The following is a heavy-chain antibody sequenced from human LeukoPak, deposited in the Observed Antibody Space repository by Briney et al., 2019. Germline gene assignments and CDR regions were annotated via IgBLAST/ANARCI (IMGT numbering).Heavy chain of an antibody. Sequence: GGSLRLSCAASGFTVTSNYMSWVRQAPGKGLEWVSVIYSCGSTYYADSVKGRFTISRDNSKNTLYLQMNSLRAEDTAVYYCASSKYYDFWSGPPNWFDPWGQGTLVTVSS. D-gene: IGHD3-3*01. J-gene: IGHJ5*02. CDR2: IYSCGST. CDR1: GFTVTSNY. CDR3: ASSKYYDFWSGPPNWFDP. V-gene: IGHV3-66*01.